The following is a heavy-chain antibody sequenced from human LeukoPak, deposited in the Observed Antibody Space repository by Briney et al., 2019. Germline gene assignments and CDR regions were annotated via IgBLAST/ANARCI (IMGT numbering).Heavy chain of an antibody. J-gene: IGHJ3*02. CDR3: AAEDSSGYYDAFDI. CDR1: GFTFTSSA. CDR2: IVVGSGNT. Sequence: GASVKVSCKASGFTFTSSAVQWVRQARGQRLEWIGWIVVGSGNTNYAQKFQERVTITRDMSTSTAYMELSSLRSEDTAVYYCAAEDSSGYYDAFDIWGQGTMVIVSS. V-gene: IGHV1-58*01. D-gene: IGHD3-22*01.